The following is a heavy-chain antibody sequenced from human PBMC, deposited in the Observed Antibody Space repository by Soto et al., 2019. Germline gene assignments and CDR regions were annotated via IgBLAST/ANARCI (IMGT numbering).Heavy chain of an antibody. CDR2: ISSSGSTI. Sequence: PGGSLRLSCAASGFTFSHYYMSWIRQAPGKGLEWVSYISSSGSTIYYADAVKGRFTISRDNAKNSLYLQMNSLRAYDTAVYYCARRYGEYVLDYWGQGTLVTVSS. J-gene: IGHJ4*02. CDR1: GFTFSHYY. CDR3: ARRYGEYVLDY. D-gene: IGHD4-17*01. V-gene: IGHV3-11*01.